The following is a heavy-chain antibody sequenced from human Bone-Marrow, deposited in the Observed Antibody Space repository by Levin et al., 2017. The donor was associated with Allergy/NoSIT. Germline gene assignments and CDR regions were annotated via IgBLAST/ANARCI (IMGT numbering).Heavy chain of an antibody. CDR3: ARLANYAFDF. V-gene: IGHV3-11*01. J-gene: IGHJ3*01. CDR1: GFTFSDYY. D-gene: IGHD3-3*02. Sequence: PGGSLRLSCAASGFTFSDYYVSWIRQAPGKGLEWVSHITSGVTTIYYADSVKGRFTISRDNAKNSLYLQMNSLRAEDTAVYYCARLANYAFDFWGQGTMVTVSS. CDR2: ITSGVTTI.